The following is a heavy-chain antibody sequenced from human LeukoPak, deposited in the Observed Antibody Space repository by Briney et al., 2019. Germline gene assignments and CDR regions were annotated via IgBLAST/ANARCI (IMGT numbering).Heavy chain of an antibody. CDR1: GFTFGDYA. Sequence: TGGSLRLSCTASGFTFGDYAMSWVRQAPGKGLEWVGFIRSKAYGGTTEYAASVKGRFTISRDDSKSIAYLQMNSLKTEDTAVYYCTRVAYYYDSEGAFDIWGQGTMVTVSS. J-gene: IGHJ3*02. D-gene: IGHD3-22*01. CDR2: IRSKAYGGTT. CDR3: TRVAYYYDSEGAFDI. V-gene: IGHV3-49*04.